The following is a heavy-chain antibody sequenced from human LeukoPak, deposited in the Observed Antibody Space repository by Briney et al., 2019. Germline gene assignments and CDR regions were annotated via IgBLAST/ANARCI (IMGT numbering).Heavy chain of an antibody. V-gene: IGHV3-33*08. CDR1: GFTFSNYA. CDR3: ARVVVPAALDY. D-gene: IGHD2-2*01. Sequence: GRSLRLSCAASGFTFSNYAMHWVRQAPGKGLEWVAVIWYDGSNKYYADSVKGRFTISRDNSKNTLYLQMNSLRAEDTAVYYCARVVVPAALDYWGQGTLVTVSS. J-gene: IGHJ4*02. CDR2: IWYDGSNK.